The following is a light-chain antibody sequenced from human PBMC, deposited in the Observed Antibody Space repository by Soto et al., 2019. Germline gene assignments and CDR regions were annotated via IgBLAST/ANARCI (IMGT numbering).Light chain of an antibody. Sequence: IQLTQSPSSLSASVVDRVTITCRARQIISSYLNWYQQKPGKAPMLLIYAASSLHSGVPSRFSGSGSGTDFTLTISSLQPEDFATYYCQQSYSTPWTFGQGTKVEIK. CDR1: QIISSY. CDR2: AAS. CDR3: QQSYSTPWT. V-gene: IGKV1-39*01. J-gene: IGKJ1*01.